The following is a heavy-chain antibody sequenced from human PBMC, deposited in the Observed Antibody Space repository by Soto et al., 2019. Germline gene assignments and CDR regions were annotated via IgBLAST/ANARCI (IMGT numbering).Heavy chain of an antibody. V-gene: IGHV1-69*13. Sequence: ASVKVSCKASGGTFSSYAISWVRQAPGQGLEWMGGIIPIFGTANYAQKFQGRVTITADESTSTAYMELSSLRSEDTAVYYCAGVASDIVVVPAAIAWNYLAYWGQGTLVTVSS. CDR3: AGVASDIVVVPAAIAWNYLAY. CDR1: GGTFSSYA. J-gene: IGHJ4*02. CDR2: IIPIFGTA. D-gene: IGHD2-2*01.